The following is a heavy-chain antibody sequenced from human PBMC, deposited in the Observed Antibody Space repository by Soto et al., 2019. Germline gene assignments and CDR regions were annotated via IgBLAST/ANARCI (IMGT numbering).Heavy chain of an antibody. CDR2: MNRDGSEK. D-gene: IGHD1-26*01. CDR3: GRDVGRRFAN. CDR1: GFTFSSYW. V-gene: IGHV3-7*01. J-gene: IGHJ4*02. Sequence: EVQLVESGGGLVQPGGSLRLSCAASGFTFSSYWMTWARQAPGKGLEWVASMNRDGSEKRYVDSVEGRFTISRDNAKNSLFRQLNSLTPADTAVFYWGRDVGRRFANGGQGSLCTVSP.